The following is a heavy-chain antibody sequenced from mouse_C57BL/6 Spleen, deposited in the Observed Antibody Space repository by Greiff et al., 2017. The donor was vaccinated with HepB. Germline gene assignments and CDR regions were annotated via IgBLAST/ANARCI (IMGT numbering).Heavy chain of an antibody. D-gene: IGHD1-1*01. CDR1: GYTFTSYG. CDR2: IYPRSGNT. V-gene: IGHV1-81*01. CDR3: ARWDYGSLDY. J-gene: IGHJ2*01. Sequence: VKLMESGAELARPGASVKLSCKASGYTFTSYGISWVKQRTGQGLEWIGEIYPRSGNTYYNEKFKGKATLTADKSSSTAYMELRSLTSEDSAVYFCARWDYGSLDYWGQGTTLTVSS.